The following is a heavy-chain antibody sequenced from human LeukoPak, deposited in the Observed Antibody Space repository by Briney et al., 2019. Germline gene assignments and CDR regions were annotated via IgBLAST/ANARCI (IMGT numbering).Heavy chain of an antibody. CDR2: IYYSGST. CDR3: AFGRDGYNPSFGY. D-gene: IGHD5-24*01. Sequence: SETLSLTCTVSGGSISSGSYYWSWIRQPPGKGLEWIGYIYYSGSTNYNPSLKSRVTISVDTSKNQFSLKLSSVTAADTAVYYCAFGRDGYNPSFGYWGQGTLVTVSS. CDR1: GGSISSGSYY. J-gene: IGHJ4*02. V-gene: IGHV4-61*01.